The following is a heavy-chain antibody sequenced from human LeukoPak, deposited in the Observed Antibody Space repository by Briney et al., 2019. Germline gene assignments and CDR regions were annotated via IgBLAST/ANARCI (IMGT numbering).Heavy chain of an antibody. J-gene: IGHJ4*02. V-gene: IGHV4-4*02. CDR2: IYHSGST. CDR1: SGSISTNNW. D-gene: IGHD1-26*01. Sequence: SETLSLTCAVSSGSISTNNWWSWVRQPPGKGLEWIGEIYHSGSTNYNPSLKSRVTISIDKSKNQFSLRLSSVTAADTAVYYCARVGLGALGYWGQGTLVTVSS. CDR3: ARVGLGALGY.